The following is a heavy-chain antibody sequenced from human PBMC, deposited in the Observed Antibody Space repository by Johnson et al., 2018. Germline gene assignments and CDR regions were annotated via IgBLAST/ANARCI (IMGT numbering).Heavy chain of an antibody. J-gene: IGHJ6*02. V-gene: IGHV3-30*03. D-gene: IGHD3-3*01. CDR2: ISYDGSNK. CDR1: GFTFGNFG. Sequence: QVQLVESGGGVVQPGRSXRLSCAASGFTFGNFGMHWVRQAPGKGLEWVAVISYDGSNKYYADSVKGRFTIFRDNSKKTLFLQMNSLRAEDTSVYYCASEMGIIRANYYYYGMDVWGQGTTVTVSS. CDR3: ASEMGIIRANYYYYGMDV.